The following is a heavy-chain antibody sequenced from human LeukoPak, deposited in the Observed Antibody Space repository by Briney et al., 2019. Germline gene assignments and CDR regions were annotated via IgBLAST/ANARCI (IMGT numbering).Heavy chain of an antibody. J-gene: IGHJ4*02. V-gene: IGHV5-51*01. CDR2: IYPGDSDT. CDR1: GYSFTNFW. Sequence: GESLKISCKASGYSFTNFWIGWVRQMPGKGLEWMGIIYPGDSDTRYSPSFQGQVTISADKSISTAYLQWSSLKASDTAMYYCARSHDYGGNSCFDYWGQGTLVTVSS. CDR3: ARSHDYGGNSCFDY. D-gene: IGHD4-23*01.